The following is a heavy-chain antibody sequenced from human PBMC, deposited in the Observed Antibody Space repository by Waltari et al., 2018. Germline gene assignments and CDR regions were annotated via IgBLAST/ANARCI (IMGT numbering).Heavy chain of an antibody. CDR2: ITDGGTYI. CDR3: ASGFWFAP. Sequence: DVHLVESGGGLVKPGGSLRLSCAAAGFTFSSYSMHWVRQVPGKGLGWVSSITDGGTYIYYADSVKGRVTISRDNAKKSLYLQMNSLRLEDSGVYYCASGFWFAPWGLGTLVSVSS. D-gene: IGHD5-12*01. CDR1: GFTFSSYS. V-gene: IGHV3-21*01. J-gene: IGHJ5*02.